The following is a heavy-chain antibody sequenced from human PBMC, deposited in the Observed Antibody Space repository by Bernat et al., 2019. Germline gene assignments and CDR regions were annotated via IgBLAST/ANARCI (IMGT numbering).Heavy chain of an antibody. D-gene: IGHD3-22*01. J-gene: IGHJ4*02. CDR3: AKDQWEPGSGYYPAWHHFDY. Sequence: QVQLVESGGGVVRPGRSLRLSCVASGFTLSSYDMHWVRQAPGKGLEWVAVISYDGSNKYYADSVKGRFTISRDNSKNTLYLQMNRLRGNDTAVYYCAKDQWEPGSGYYPAWHHFDYWGQGTLVTVSS. V-gene: IGHV3-30*18. CDR2: ISYDGSNK. CDR1: GFTLSSYD.